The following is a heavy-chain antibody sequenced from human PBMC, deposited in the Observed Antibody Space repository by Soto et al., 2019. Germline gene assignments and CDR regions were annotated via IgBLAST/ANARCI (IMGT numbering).Heavy chain of an antibody. CDR1: GYSFTNYW. V-gene: IGHV5-51*01. J-gene: IGHJ6*02. CDR2: IYPGDSDT. CDR3: ARTRSGSYRLGYYGMDV. Sequence: GESLKISCKGSGYSFTNYWIAWVRQMPGKGLEWMGIIYPGDSDTRYSPSFQGQVTISADKSLSTAYLQWRSLRASDTAMYYCARTRSGSYRLGYYGMDVWGQGTTVTVSS. D-gene: IGHD3-10*01.